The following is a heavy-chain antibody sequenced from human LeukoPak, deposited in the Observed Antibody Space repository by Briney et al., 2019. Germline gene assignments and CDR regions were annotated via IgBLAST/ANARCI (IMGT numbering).Heavy chain of an antibody. CDR3: ASTMMVEWLSSTH. CDR1: GFSFDDYA. J-gene: IGHJ4*02. D-gene: IGHD3-3*01. CDR2: ISWNRGSI. Sequence: GGSLRLSCAASGFSFDDYAMHWVRQAPGKGLEWVSGISWNRGSIGYADSVKGRFTISRDNAKNSLYLQMNSLRAEDTAVYYCASTMMVEWLSSTHWGQGTLVTVSS. V-gene: IGHV3-9*01.